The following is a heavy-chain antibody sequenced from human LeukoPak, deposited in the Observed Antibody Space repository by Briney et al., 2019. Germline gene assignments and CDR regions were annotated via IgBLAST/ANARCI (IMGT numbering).Heavy chain of an antibody. CDR3: ARMDSGYSGYFQD. J-gene: IGHJ1*01. Sequence: GGSLRLSCAASGFTLSSNWMSWVRQAPGKGLDWVANIKQDGSEIHYVDSVKGRFTISRDNAKNSLYLQMNSLRVEDTAVYYCARMDSGYSGYFQDWGQGTLVTVSS. CDR2: IKQDGSEI. D-gene: IGHD3-22*01. CDR1: GFTLSSNW. V-gene: IGHV3-7*05.